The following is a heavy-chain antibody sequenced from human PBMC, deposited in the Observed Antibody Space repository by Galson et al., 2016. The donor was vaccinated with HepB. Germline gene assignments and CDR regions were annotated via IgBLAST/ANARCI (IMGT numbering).Heavy chain of an antibody. J-gene: IGHJ6*02. V-gene: IGHV5-51*01. CDR1: GYSFTSYW. Sequence: QSGAEVKKPGESLKISCKGSGYSFTSYWIGWVRQMPGKGLEWMGIIYPGVSDTRYSPSFQGQVAISADKSISTAYLQWSSLKASDTDMYYCARAYGSGSYNYYEYGMDVCGQGTTVTV. D-gene: IGHD3-10*01. CDR3: ARAYGSGSYNYYEYGMDV. CDR2: IYPGVSDT.